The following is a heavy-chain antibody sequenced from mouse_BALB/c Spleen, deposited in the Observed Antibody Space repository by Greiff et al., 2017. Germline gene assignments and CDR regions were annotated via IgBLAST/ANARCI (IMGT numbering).Heavy chain of an antibody. Sequence: EVKLVESGGGLVKPGGSLKLSCAASGFTFSSYAMSWVRQTPEKRLEWVATISSGGSYTYYPDSVKGRFTISRDNAKNTLYLQMSSLRSEDTAMYYCARRAYYGSSYYYAMDYWGQGTSVTVSS. D-gene: IGHD1-1*01. CDR2: ISSGGSYT. V-gene: IGHV5-9-3*01. J-gene: IGHJ4*01. CDR1: GFTFSSYA. CDR3: ARRAYYGSSYYYAMDY.